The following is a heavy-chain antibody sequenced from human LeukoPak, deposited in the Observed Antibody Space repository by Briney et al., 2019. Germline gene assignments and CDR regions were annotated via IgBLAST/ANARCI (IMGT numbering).Heavy chain of an antibody. CDR1: GGSFSGYY. J-gene: IGHJ4*02. V-gene: IGHV4-34*01. Sequence: SETLSLTCAVYGGSFSGYYWSWIRQPPGKGLEWIGEINHSGSTNYNPSLKSRVTISVDTSKNQFSLKLSSVTAADTAVYYCARGQSTHDRGVLGVFLDYWGQGTLVTVSS. CDR3: ARGQSTHDRGVLGVFLDY. D-gene: IGHD3-10*01. CDR2: INHSGST.